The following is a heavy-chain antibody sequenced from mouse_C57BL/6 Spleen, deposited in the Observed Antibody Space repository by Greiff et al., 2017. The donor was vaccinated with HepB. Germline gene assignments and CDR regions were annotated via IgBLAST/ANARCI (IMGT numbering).Heavy chain of an antibody. V-gene: IGHV2-5*01. J-gene: IGHJ1*03. Sequence: QVQLQQSGPGLAQPSQSLSITCTVSGFSLTSYGVHWVRQSPGKGLEWQGVIWRGGSTAYNAAFMSRLSITKDNSTSQVFFKMNSLQADDTAIFYCAKNSGYDADWYFDVWGTGTTVTVSS. D-gene: IGHD2-2*01. CDR3: AKNSGYDADWYFDV. CDR2: IWRGGST. CDR1: GFSLTSYG.